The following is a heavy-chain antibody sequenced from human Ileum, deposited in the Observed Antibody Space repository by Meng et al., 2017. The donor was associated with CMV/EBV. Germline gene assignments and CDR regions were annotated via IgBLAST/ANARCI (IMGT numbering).Heavy chain of an antibody. J-gene: IGHJ4*02. CDR3: ATSGRGPKYYFDY. CDR1: GGTFSSNA. CDR2: ISPIFRTS. Sequence: QVQLVQSGAEVKKPGCSVKVSCEASGGTFSSNAISGVRHAPGQGLEWMGVISPIFRTSNYAQKFQGRLTITADESTSTAYMELSSLTSGDTAVYYCATSGRGPKYYFDYWGQGTLVTISS. V-gene: IGHV1-69*12. D-gene: IGHD1-14*01.